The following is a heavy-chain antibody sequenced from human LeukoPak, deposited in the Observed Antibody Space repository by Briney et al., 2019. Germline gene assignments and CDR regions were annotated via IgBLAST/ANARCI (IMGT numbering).Heavy chain of an antibody. Sequence: ASVTAACQASGYTFTSYDINWVRQATGHGSEWMGWMNPNRGNTGYAQKFQGRDTTNRNTTISPAYMELSGLRSEDTAVYYCARSPVGKYQLPEGRWFDPWGQGTLVTVSS. D-gene: IGHD2-2*01. CDR2: MNPNRGNT. J-gene: IGHJ5*02. V-gene: IGHV1-8*01. CDR1: GYTFTSYD. CDR3: ARSPVGKYQLPEGRWFDP.